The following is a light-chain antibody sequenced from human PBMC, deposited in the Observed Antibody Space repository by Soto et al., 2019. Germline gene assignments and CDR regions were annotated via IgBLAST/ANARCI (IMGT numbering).Light chain of an antibody. Sequence: EIVMTQSPATLSVSPGETATLSCRASQSVNTNLAWYQQKAGQAPRLLIYRISTRATGSPARFSGSGSGTEFTLTINSLQSEDFAVYYCQQHNGWPLTFGGGTKVEIK. J-gene: IGKJ4*01. CDR2: RIS. CDR1: QSVNTN. V-gene: IGKV3-15*01. CDR3: QQHNGWPLT.